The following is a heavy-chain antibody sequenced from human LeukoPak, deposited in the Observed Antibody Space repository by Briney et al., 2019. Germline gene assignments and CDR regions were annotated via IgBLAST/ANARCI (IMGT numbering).Heavy chain of an antibody. Sequence: PSETLSLTCTVSGGSISSYYWSWIRQPPGKGLEWIGYIYYSGSTNYNPSLKSRVTISVDTSKNQFSLKLSSVTAADTAVYYCAIRRTIFGVVSVPYYMDVWGKGTTVTVSS. CDR3: AIRRTIFGVVSVPYYMDV. D-gene: IGHD3-3*01. CDR2: IYYSGST. J-gene: IGHJ6*03. CDR1: GGSISSYY. V-gene: IGHV4-59*01.